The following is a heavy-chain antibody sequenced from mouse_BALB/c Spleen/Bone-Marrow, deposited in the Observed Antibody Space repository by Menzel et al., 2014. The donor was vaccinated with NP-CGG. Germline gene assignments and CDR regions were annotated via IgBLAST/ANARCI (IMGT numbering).Heavy chain of an antibody. CDR3: ARREDGYGTFYWYFDV. D-gene: IGHD2-2*01. V-gene: IGHV1-14*01. J-gene: IGHJ1*01. CDR2: INPYNDGT. CDR1: GYTFTSYV. Sequence: EVQLQQSGPELVKPGASVKMSCKASGYTFTSYVMHWVKQKPGQGLEWIGYINPYNDGTKYNEKFKGKATLTSDKPSSTAYMELSSLTSEDSAVYYCARREDGYGTFYWYFDVWGAGTTVTVSS.